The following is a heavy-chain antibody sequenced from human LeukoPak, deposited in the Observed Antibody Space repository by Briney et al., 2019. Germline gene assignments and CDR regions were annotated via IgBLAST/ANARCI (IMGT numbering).Heavy chain of an antibody. V-gene: IGHV3-23*01. J-gene: IGHJ3*02. CDR3: ATQADSSGYYYKLNAFDI. Sequence: PGGSLRLSCAASGFTFSSYAMSWVRQAPGKGLEWVSAISGSGGSTYYADSVKGRFTISRDNSKNTLYLQMNSLRAEDTAVYYCATQADSSGYYYKLNAFDIWGQGTMVTVSS. CDR1: GFTFSSYA. D-gene: IGHD3-22*01. CDR2: ISGSGGST.